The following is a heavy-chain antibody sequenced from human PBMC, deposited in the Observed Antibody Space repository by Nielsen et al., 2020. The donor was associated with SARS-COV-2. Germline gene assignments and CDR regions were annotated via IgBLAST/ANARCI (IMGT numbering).Heavy chain of an antibody. V-gene: IGHV3-30-3*01. J-gene: IGHJ4*02. D-gene: IGHD2-2*01. CDR1: GFTFGNYQ. CDR2: ISYDGANQ. CDR3: ARETLDHTSSFVDF. Sequence: GGSLRLSCAASGFTFGNYQMHWVRQAPGRGLEWITIISYDGANQHYADSVKGRFSISRDNSKNLVYLQMNNLSPDDTAMYYCARETLDHTSSFVDFWGQGTLVTDSS.